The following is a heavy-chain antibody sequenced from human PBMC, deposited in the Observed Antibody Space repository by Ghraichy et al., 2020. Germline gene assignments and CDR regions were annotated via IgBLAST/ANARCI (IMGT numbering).Heavy chain of an antibody. Sequence: LSLTCAASGFTFSSYSMNWVRQAPGKGLEWVSSISSSSSYIYYADSVKGRFTISRDNAKNSLYLQMNSLRAEDTAVYYCARVQQLATDDAFDIWGQGTMVTVSS. J-gene: IGHJ3*02. V-gene: IGHV3-21*01. CDR3: ARVQQLATDDAFDI. D-gene: IGHD6-13*01. CDR2: ISSSSSYI. CDR1: GFTFSSYS.